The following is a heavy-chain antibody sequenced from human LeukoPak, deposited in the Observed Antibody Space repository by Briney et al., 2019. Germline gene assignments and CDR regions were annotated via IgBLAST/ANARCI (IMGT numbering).Heavy chain of an antibody. CDR1: GGSISSGGYS. J-gene: IGHJ4*02. Sequence: PSQTLSLTCAVSGGSISSGGYSWSWIRQPPGKGLEWIGYTYYSGSTNYNPSLKSRVTISVDTSKNQFSLKLSSVTAADTAVYYCATGSSPSYFDYWGQGTLVTVSS. D-gene: IGHD1-26*01. CDR2: TYYSGST. V-gene: IGHV4-61*08. CDR3: ATGSSPSYFDY.